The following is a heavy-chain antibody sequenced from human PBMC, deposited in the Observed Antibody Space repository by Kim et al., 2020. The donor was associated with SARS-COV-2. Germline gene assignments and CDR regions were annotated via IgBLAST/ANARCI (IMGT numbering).Heavy chain of an antibody. CDR1: GGSFSGYY. CDR3: ARGSRGGFDP. Sequence: SETLSLTCAVYGGSFSGYYWSWIRQPPGKGLEWIGEINHSGSTNYNPSLKSRVTISVDTSKNQFSLKLSSVTAADTAVYYCARGSRGGFDPRGQGTLVTV. V-gene: IGHV4-34*01. CDR2: INHSGST. D-gene: IGHD3-10*01. J-gene: IGHJ5*02.